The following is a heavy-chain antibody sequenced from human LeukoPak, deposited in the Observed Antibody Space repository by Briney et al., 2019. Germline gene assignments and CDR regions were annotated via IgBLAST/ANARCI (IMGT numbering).Heavy chain of an antibody. V-gene: IGHV3-13*04. CDR2: VGTASDT. CDR3: ARGNYGDYRHGMDV. CDR1: GFTFSSYD. J-gene: IGHJ6*02. D-gene: IGHD4-17*01. Sequence: GGSLRLSCEASGFTFSSYDMHWVRQATGKVLARVSTVGTASDTYYPGSVKGRFTISRENAKNSLYLQMNSLRAGDTAVYYCARGNYGDYRHGMDVWGQGTTVTVSS.